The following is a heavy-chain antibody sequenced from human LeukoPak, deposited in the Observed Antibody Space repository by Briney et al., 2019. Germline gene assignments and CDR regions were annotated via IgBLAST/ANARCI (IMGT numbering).Heavy chain of an antibody. D-gene: IGHD3-16*01. J-gene: IGHJ4*02. CDR3: AKDLAS. Sequence: GRSLRLSCAASGFTFSSYGMHRVRQAPGKGLEWVAVISYDGSNKYYADSVKGRFTISRDNSKNTLYLQMNSLRAEDTAVYYCAKDLASWGQGTLVTVSS. CDR2: ISYDGSNK. CDR1: GFTFSSYG. V-gene: IGHV3-30*18.